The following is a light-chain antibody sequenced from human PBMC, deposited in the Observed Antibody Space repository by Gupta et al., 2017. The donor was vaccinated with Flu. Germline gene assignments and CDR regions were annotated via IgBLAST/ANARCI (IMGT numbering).Light chain of an antibody. CDR3: QSYDNSLSGSKV. CDR2: GNN. V-gene: IGLV1-40*01. J-gene: IGLJ3*02. Sequence: QFVLTQPPSVSGAPGQRVTISCTGSTSNIGAGYDVHWYQQVPGRAPKRLIFGNNNRPSGVADRFSGSKSGTSASLAIAGLQAEDGADYYCQSYDNSLSGSKVFGGGTKLTVL. CDR1: TSNIGAGYD.